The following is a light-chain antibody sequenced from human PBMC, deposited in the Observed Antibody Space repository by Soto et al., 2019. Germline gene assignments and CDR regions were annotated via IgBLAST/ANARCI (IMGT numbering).Light chain of an antibody. CDR1: RNINTN. Sequence: EIRRPHSPSPLSASFEDEVTMVCRAGRNINTNLAWFQQKPGKAPKSQIYAATNLQGGVPSRFSGTGSGTEFSLTISSLQPEDVATYYCQQCERYPPSFGGGTKLDI. V-gene: IGKV1-16*01. CDR2: AAT. CDR3: QQCERYPPS. J-gene: IGKJ4*01.